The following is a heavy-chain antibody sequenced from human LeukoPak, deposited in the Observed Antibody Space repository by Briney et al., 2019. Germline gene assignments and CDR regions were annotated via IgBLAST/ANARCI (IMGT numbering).Heavy chain of an antibody. D-gene: IGHD3-22*01. J-gene: IGHJ5*02. CDR2: ITSGSSYI. V-gene: IGHV3-21*01. Sequence: PGGSLRLSCAFSGFTFRSYNMNWVRHAPGQGLEEVSAITSGSSYIYYADSVKGRFTISRDNAKNTLNLQMNSLRAEDTAVYYCATDLGQYYDTSDNWFDPWGQGTLVTVSS. CDR1: GFTFRSYN. CDR3: ATDLGQYYDTSDNWFDP.